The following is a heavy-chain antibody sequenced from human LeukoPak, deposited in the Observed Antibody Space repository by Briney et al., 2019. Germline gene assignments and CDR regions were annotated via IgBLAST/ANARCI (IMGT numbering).Heavy chain of an antibody. Sequence: ASVKVSCKASGYTFTSYDINWVRQATGQGLEWMGWMNPNSGNTGYAQKFQGRVTMTRNTSISTAYMELSSLRSEDTAVYYCARETGVASYYYYYYMDVWGKGTTVTLSS. D-gene: IGHD5-12*01. J-gene: IGHJ6*03. V-gene: IGHV1-8*01. CDR1: GYTFTSYD. CDR3: ARETGVASYYYYYYMDV. CDR2: MNPNSGNT.